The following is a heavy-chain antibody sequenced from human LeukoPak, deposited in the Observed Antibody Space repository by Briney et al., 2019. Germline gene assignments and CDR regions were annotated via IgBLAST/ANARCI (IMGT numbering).Heavy chain of an antibody. D-gene: IGHD6-13*01. CDR1: GFTFSSYA. Sequence: GGSLRLSCAASGFTFSSYAMSWVRQAPGKGLEWVSAISGSGGSTYYADSVKGRFTISRDNSKNTLYLQMTSLRAEDTAVYYCAKDQAQQLGNGNRFDPWGQGTLVTVSS. J-gene: IGHJ5*02. V-gene: IGHV3-23*01. CDR2: ISGSGGST. CDR3: AKDQAQQLGNGNRFDP.